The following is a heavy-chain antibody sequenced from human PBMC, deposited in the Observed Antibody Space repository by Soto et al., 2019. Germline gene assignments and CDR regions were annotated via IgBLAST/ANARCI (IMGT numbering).Heavy chain of an antibody. J-gene: IGHJ4*02. Sequence: QITLKESGPTLVKPTQTLTLTCTFSGFSLSTSGVGVGWIRQPPGRALEWLALIYWDDDKRYSPSLKSRLTLNKDTHQNPVVLTLTNMDPVDTAAYYCPRRRGGHYEYWGQGTLVTVS. CDR2: IYWDDDK. CDR1: GFSLSTSGVG. CDR3: PRRRGGHYEY. D-gene: IGHD3-3*01. V-gene: IGHV2-5*02.